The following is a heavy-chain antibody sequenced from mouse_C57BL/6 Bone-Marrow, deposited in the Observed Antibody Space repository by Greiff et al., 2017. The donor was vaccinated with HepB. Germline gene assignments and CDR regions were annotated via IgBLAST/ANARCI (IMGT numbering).Heavy chain of an antibody. Sequence: QVQLKQPGAELVKPGASVKLSCKASGYTFTSYWMHWVKQRPGQGLEWIGMIHPNSGSTNYNEKFKSKATLTVDKSSSTAYMQLSSLTSEDSAVYYCARWYYRGFAYWGQGTLVTVSA. CDR1: GYTFTSYW. CDR3: ARWYYRGFAY. CDR2: IHPNSGST. V-gene: IGHV1-64*01. J-gene: IGHJ3*01. D-gene: IGHD2-12*01.